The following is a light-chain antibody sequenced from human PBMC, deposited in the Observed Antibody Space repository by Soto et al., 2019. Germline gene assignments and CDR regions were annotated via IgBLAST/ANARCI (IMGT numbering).Light chain of an antibody. CDR2: GAS. CDR3: QQYNNWPPWT. CDR1: QSVSSN. V-gene: IGKV3-15*01. Sequence: EIVMTQSPATLSVSPGERATLSVRASQSVSSNLAWYQQKPGQAPRLLIYGASTRATGIPARFSGSGSGTESTLTISSLQSEDFAVYYCQQYNNWPPWTFGQGTKVDIK. J-gene: IGKJ1*01.